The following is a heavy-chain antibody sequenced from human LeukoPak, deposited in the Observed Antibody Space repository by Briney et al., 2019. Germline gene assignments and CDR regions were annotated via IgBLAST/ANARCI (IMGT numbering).Heavy chain of an antibody. J-gene: IGHJ6*02. D-gene: IGHD6-13*01. CDR3: ARVRGVIAAAGQSHYYYYGMDV. CDR1: GYTFTSYA. CDR2: INAGNGNT. Sequence: ASVKVSCKASGYTFTSYAMHWVRQAPGQRLEWMGWINAGNGNTKYSQKFQGRVTMTRDTSISTAYMELSRLRSDDTAVYYCARVRGVIAAAGQSHYYYYGMDVWGQGTTVTVSS. V-gene: IGHV1-3*01.